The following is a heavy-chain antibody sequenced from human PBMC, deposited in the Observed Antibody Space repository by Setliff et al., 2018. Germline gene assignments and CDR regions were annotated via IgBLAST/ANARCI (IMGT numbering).Heavy chain of an antibody. V-gene: IGHV1-24*01. CDR2: FDPEDGET. CDR3: ARDNRGYAWDYYYYMDV. J-gene: IGHJ6*03. D-gene: IGHD2-15*01. Sequence: ASVKVSCKVSGYTLTELSMHWVRQAPGKGLEWMGGFDPEDGETIYAQKFQGRVTMTEDTSTDTAYMELSSLRSEDTAVYYCARDNRGYAWDYYYYMDVWGKGTTVTVSS. CDR1: GYTLTELS.